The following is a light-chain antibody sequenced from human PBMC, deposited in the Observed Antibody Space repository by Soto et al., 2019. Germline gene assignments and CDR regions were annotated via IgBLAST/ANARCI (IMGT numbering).Light chain of an antibody. CDR2: EVT. Sequence: QSVLTQPPSASGSPGQSVTISCTGTSSDVGGYDYVSWYQQHPGKAPKLMIYEVTIRPSGVSDRFSGSKSGNTASLTVSGLQAEDEAAYYCSSYTGGNPSYVFGTGTKLTVL. J-gene: IGLJ1*01. CDR1: SSDVGGYDY. CDR3: SSYTGGNPSYV. V-gene: IGLV2-8*01.